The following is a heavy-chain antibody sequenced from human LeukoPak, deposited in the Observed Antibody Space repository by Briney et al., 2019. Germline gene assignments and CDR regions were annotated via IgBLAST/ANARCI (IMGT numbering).Heavy chain of an antibody. J-gene: IGHJ4*02. CDR1: GCTFTSYG. V-gene: IGHV1-18*01. Sequence: ASVKVSCKASGCTFTSYGTSWVRQAPGQGLEWMGWISAYNGNTNYAQKLQGRVTMTTDTSTSTAYMELRSLRSDDTAVYYCARDARHCSSTSCSYFDYWGQGTLVTVSS. D-gene: IGHD2-2*01. CDR2: ISAYNGNT. CDR3: ARDARHCSSTSCSYFDY.